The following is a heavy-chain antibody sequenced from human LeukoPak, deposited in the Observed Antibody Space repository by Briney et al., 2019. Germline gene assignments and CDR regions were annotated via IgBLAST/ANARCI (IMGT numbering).Heavy chain of an antibody. CDR3: ARGPPRAAAGILSNWFDP. Sequence: ASVKVSCKASGYTFTSYDINWVRQATGQGLEWMGWMNPNSGNTGYAQKFQGRVTITRNTSISTAYMELSSLRSEDTAVYYCARGPPRAAAGILSNWFDPWGQGTLVTVSS. CDR2: MNPNSGNT. D-gene: IGHD6-13*01. CDR1: GYTFTSYD. J-gene: IGHJ5*02. V-gene: IGHV1-8*03.